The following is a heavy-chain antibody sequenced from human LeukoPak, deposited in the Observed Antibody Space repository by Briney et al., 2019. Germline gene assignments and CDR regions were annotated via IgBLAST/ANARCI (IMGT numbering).Heavy chain of an antibody. CDR1: GASISSGDSS. CDR3: ASGRTMVK. Sequence: SETLSLTCAVSGASISSGDSSWTWIRQPPGKGLEWIGYMSHSGTTYFHPSLKSRVTISVDRSKNQFSLKLSSVTAADTAVYYCASGRTMVKWGQGTLVTVSS. V-gene: IGHV4-30-2*01. J-gene: IGHJ4*02. D-gene: IGHD3-10*01. CDR2: MSHSGTT.